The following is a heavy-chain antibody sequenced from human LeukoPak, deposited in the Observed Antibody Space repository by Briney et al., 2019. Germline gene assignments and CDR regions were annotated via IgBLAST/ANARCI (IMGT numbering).Heavy chain of an antibody. CDR2: IKNFGVNT. J-gene: IGHJ4*02. V-gene: IGHV3-23*01. CDR3: AKGWNNDN. Sequence: GGSLRLSCAASGFTFSSYAMSWVRQAPGKGVEWVSTIKNFGVNTYYIDSVTGRFTTTRANSKNMMYLQMSSPRAEDTAIYYCAKGWNNDNWGQGTLVTVSS. CDR1: GFTFSSYA. D-gene: IGHD1/OR15-1a*01.